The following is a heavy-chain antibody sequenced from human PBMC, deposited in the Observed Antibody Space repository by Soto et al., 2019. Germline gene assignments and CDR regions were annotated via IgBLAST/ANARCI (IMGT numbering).Heavy chain of an antibody. D-gene: IGHD6-13*01. CDR3: TTCGEDSSSWYRTYYYYGMAV. Sequence: PGGSLRLSCAASGFTFSNAWMSWVRQAPGKGLEWVGRIKSKNDGGTTDYAAPVKGRFTISRDDSKNTLYLQMNSLKTEDTAVYYCTTCGEDSSSWYRTYYYYGMAVWGQGTTVTVSS. V-gene: IGHV3-15*01. CDR1: GFTFSNAW. J-gene: IGHJ6*02. CDR2: IKSKNDGGTT.